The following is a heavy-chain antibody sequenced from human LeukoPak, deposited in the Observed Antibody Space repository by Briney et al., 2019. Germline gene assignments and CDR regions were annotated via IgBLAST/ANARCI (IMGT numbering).Heavy chain of an antibody. CDR2: ISWNSGSI. CDR1: GFTFDDYA. J-gene: IGHJ3*02. D-gene: IGHD3-3*01. CDR3: AKDIGYDPDAFDI. V-gene: IGHV3-9*01. Sequence: QPGGSLRLSCAASGFTFDDYAMHWVRQAPGKGLEWVSGISWNSGSIGYADSVKGRFTISRDNAKNSLYLQMNSLRAGDTALYYCAKDIGYDPDAFDIWGQGTMVTVSS.